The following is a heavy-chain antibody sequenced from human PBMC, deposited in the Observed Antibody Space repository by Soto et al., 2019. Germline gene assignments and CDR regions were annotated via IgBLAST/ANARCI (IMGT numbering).Heavy chain of an antibody. CDR3: PLDLSYGDYPHVFDY. V-gene: IGHV3-23*01. CDR2: ISGSGGST. D-gene: IGHD4-17*01. CDR1: GFTFSSYV. J-gene: IGHJ4*02. Sequence: EVQLLESGGGLVQPGGSLRLSCAASGFTFSSYVMNWVRQAPGEGLEWVSGISGSGGSTYYVDSVKGRFTISRDNSRNAVELQMNSLRAEDTAVYYRPLDLSYGDYPHVFDYWGQGALVTVSS.